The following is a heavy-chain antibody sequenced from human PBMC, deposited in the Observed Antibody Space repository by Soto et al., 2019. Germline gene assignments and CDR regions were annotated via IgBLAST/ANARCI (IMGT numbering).Heavy chain of an antibody. J-gene: IGHJ4*02. CDR3: AKDRFIGRSHLFDY. CDR2: ISGSGGST. V-gene: IGHV3-23*01. CDR1: GFTFSSYA. Sequence: EVQLLESGGGLVQPGGSLRLSCAASGFTFSSYAMSWVRQAPGKGLEWVSAISGSGGSTYYADSVKGRFTISRDNSKNTMYLQMTSLRAEDTAVYYCAKDRFIGRSHLFDYWGQGTLVTVSS. D-gene: IGHD2-15*01.